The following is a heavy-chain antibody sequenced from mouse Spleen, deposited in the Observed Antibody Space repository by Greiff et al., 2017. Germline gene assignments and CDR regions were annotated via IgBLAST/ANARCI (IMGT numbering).Heavy chain of an antibody. Sequence: VKLMESGAELVKPGASVKLSCKASGYTFTSYWMHWVKQRPGQGLEWIGMIHPNSGSTNYNEKFKSKATLTVDKSSSTAYMQLSSLTSEDSAVYYCARDLYYAMDYWGQGTSVTVSS. CDR1: GYTFTSYW. CDR2: IHPNSGST. V-gene: IGHV1-64*01. J-gene: IGHJ4*01. CDR3: ARDLYYAMDY.